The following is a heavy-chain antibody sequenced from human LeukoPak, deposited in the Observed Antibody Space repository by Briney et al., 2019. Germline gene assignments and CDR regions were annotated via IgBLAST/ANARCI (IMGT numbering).Heavy chain of an antibody. D-gene: IGHD3-10*01. J-gene: IGHJ6*04. CDR2: IRSKANSYAT. Sequence: GGSLKLSCAASGFTFSGSAMHWVRQASGKGLEWVGRIRSKANSYATAYAASVKGRFTISRDDSKNTAYLQMNSLKTEDTAVYYCTRLARSFTMVRGVILIYYYYYGMDVWGKGTTVTVSS. CDR1: GFTFSGSA. CDR3: TRLARSFTMVRGVILIYYYYYGMDV. V-gene: IGHV3-73*01.